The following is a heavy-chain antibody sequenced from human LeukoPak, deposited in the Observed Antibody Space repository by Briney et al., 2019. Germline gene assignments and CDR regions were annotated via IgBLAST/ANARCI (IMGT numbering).Heavy chain of an antibody. D-gene: IGHD6-19*01. CDR2: ITRSSSAK. CDR1: GFTFSSYS. Sequence: GGSLRLSCVASGFTFSSYSMNWVRQAPGKGLEWVSYITRSSSAKFYADSVKGRFTISRDNSKNTLYLQMNSLRAEDTAVYYCLFQAVAVGYWGQGTLVTVSS. CDR3: LFQAVAVGY. V-gene: IGHV3-48*01. J-gene: IGHJ4*02.